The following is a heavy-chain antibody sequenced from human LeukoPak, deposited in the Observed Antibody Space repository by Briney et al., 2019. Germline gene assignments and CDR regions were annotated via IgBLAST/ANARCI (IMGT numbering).Heavy chain of an antibody. D-gene: IGHD5-24*01. CDR2: ISGSGGST. Sequence: GGSLRLSCAASGFTFSSYAMSWVRQAPGKGLEWVSAISGSGGSTYCADSVKGRFTISRDNSKNTLYLQMNSLRAEDTAVYYCAKGLQVYYYYGMDVWGQGTTVTVSS. J-gene: IGHJ6*02. V-gene: IGHV3-23*01. CDR1: GFTFSSYA. CDR3: AKGLQVYYYYGMDV.